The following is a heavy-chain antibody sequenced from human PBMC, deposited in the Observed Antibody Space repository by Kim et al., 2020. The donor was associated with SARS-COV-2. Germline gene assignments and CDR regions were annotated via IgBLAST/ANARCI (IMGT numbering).Heavy chain of an antibody. D-gene: IGHD3-16*02. CDR2: IWYDGSNK. Sequence: GGSLRLSCAASGFTFSSYGMHWVRQAPGKGLEWVAVIWYDGSNKYYADSVKGRFTISRDNSKNTLYLQMNSLRAEDTAVYYCARDYYDYIWGSYRVGDAFDIWGQGTMVTVSS. CDR3: ARDYYDYIWGSYRVGDAFDI. J-gene: IGHJ3*02. CDR1: GFTFSSYG. V-gene: IGHV3-33*01.